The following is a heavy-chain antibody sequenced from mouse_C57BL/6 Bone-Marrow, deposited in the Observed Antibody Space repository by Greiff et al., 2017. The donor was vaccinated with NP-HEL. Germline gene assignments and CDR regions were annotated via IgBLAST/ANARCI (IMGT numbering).Heavy chain of an antibody. J-gene: IGHJ4*01. V-gene: IGHV5-4*01. CDR1: GFTFSSYA. CDR2: ISDGGSYT. CDR3: ARDQWLLPYFDY. Sequence: DVMLVESGGGLVKPGGSLKLSCAASGFTFSSYAMSWVRQTPEKRLEWVATISDGGSYTYYPDNVKGRFTISRDNAKNNLYLQMSHLKSEDTAMYYCARDQWLLPYFDYWGQGTSVTVSS. D-gene: IGHD2-3*01.